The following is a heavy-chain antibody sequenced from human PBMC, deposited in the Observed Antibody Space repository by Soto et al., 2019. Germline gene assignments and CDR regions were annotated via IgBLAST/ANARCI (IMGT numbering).Heavy chain of an antibody. Sequence: ASVKVSCKASGYTFTSYGMHWVRQAPGQRLERMGWINAGNGNTKYSQKFQGRVTITRDTSASTAYMELSSLRSEDTAVYYCARGLGGARTYFDYWGQGTLVTVSS. CDR1: GYTFTSYG. J-gene: IGHJ4*02. CDR2: INAGNGNT. D-gene: IGHD3-10*01. CDR3: ARGLGGARTYFDY. V-gene: IGHV1-3*01.